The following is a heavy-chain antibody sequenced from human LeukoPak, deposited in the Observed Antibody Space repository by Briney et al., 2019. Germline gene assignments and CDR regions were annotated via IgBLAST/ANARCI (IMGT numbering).Heavy chain of an antibody. CDR1: GFTFSDYY. V-gene: IGHV3-11*01. CDR3: ARDSDYGDYAPVDAFDI. J-gene: IGHJ3*02. CDR2: ISSSGSTI. Sequence: GGSLRLSCAASGFTFSDYYMSWIRQAPGKGLEWVSYISSSGSTIYYADSVKGRFTISRDNAKNSLYLQMNSLRAEDTAVYYCARDSDYGDYAPVDAFDIWGQGTMVTVSS. D-gene: IGHD4-17*01.